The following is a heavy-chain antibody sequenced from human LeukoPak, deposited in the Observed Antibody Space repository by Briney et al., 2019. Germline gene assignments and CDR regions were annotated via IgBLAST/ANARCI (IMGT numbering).Heavy chain of an antibody. CDR3: AKVLMGYSYGYPFDY. CDR2: ISWNSGSI. J-gene: IGHJ4*02. Sequence: GGSLRLSCAASGFTFDDYAMHWVRQAPGKGLEWVSGISWNSGSIGYADSVKGRFTISRDNAKNSLYLQMNSLRAEDTALYYCAKVLMGYSYGYPFDYWGQGTLVTVSS. CDR1: GFTFDDYA. D-gene: IGHD5-18*01. V-gene: IGHV3-9*01.